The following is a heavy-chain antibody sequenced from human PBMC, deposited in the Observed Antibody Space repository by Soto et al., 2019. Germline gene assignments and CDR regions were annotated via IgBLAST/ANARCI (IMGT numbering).Heavy chain of an antibody. J-gene: IGHJ4*02. CDR3: AREQPGGSYDY. Sequence: PGGSLRLSCAASGFTFSSYGMHWVRQATGKGLEWVSAIGTAGDTYYPGSVKGRFTISRENAKNSLYLQMNSLRAGDTAVYYCAREQPGGSYDYWGQGTLVTVSS. CDR1: GFTFSSYG. CDR2: IGTAGDT. D-gene: IGHD1-26*01. V-gene: IGHV3-13*04.